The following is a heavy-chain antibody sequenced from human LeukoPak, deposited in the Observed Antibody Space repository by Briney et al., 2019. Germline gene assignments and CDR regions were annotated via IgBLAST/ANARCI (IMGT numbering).Heavy chain of an antibody. J-gene: IGHJ4*02. CDR2: ISWNSGSI. D-gene: IGHD4-17*01. CDR3: AKHRENYGDSCLDDY. Sequence: QPGGSLRLSCAASGFTFDDYAMHWVRQAPGKGLEWVSGISWNSGSIGYADSVKGRFTISRDNAKNSLYLQMNSLRAEDTAVYYCAKHRENYGDSCLDDYWGQGTLVTVSS. V-gene: IGHV3-9*01. CDR1: GFTFDDYA.